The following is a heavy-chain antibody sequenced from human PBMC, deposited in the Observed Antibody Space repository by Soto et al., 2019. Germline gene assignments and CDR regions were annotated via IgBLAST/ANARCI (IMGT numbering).Heavy chain of an antibody. CDR1: GGSISSGDYY. Sequence: SETLSLTCTVSGGSISSGDYYWSWIRQPPGKGLEWIGYIYYSGSTYYNPSLKSRVTISVDTSKNQFSLKLSSVTAADTAVYYCARVRGYCSSTSCFSSFHPSGQAPLVTVSS. D-gene: IGHD2-2*01. CDR3: ARVRGYCSSTSCFSSFHP. J-gene: IGHJ5*02. V-gene: IGHV4-30-4*01. CDR2: IYYSGST.